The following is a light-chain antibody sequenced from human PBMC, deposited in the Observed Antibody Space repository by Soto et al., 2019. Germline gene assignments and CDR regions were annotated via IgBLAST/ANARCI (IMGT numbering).Light chain of an antibody. J-gene: IGLJ1*01. CDR3: SSYTTISTYV. V-gene: IGLV2-14*03. Sequence: QPALNQPASVSGSPGQSTAISYTGTSSDVGGYNYVSWYQQHPGKAPKLMIYDVRNRPSGVSNRFSGSKSVNTASLTISGLQAEDEADYYCSSYTTISTYVFGAGTKVTVL. CDR1: SSDVGGYNY. CDR2: DVR.